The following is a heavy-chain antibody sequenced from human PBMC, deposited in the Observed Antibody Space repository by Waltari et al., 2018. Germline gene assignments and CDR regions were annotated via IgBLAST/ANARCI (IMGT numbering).Heavy chain of an antibody. CDR2: ISTDARDT. V-gene: IGHV3-74*03. CDR1: GFTFSSFW. Sequence: EEQLVESGGGLVQPGDSLRLSCAASGFTFSSFWMNWVRQAPGKGPLVVARISTDARDTTYADSVKGRFTISRDNARNTLYLQMNRLRAEDTAVYFCARVSRRTYRSPVPGRHYYYGMDVWGQGTTVTVSS. CDR3: ARVSRRTYRSPVPGRHYYYGMDV. J-gene: IGHJ6*02. D-gene: IGHD1-1*01.